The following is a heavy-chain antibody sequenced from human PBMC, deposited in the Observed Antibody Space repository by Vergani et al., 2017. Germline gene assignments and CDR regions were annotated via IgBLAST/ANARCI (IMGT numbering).Heavy chain of an antibody. Sequence: QVQLQESGPGLVKPSETLSLTCTVSGGSISSYYWSWIRQPPGKGLEWIGYIYYSGSTNYNPSLKSRVTISVDTSKNQFSLKLSSVTAADTAVYYCARDLRWEHGFDYWGQGTLVTVSS. CDR2: IYYSGST. CDR1: GGSISSYY. CDR3: ARDLRWEHGFDY. V-gene: IGHV4-59*01. J-gene: IGHJ4*02. D-gene: IGHD4-23*01.